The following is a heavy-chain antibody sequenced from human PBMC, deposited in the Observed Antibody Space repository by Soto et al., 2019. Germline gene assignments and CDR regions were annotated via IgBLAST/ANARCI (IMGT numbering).Heavy chain of an antibody. D-gene: IGHD3-22*01. CDR1: GFTFSNYG. CDR2: ISFDGRRS. J-gene: IGHJ4*02. CDR3: ARAHSGAYWGYYFDY. Sequence: GGSLRLSCAASGFTFSNYGVHWVRQAPGKGLEWTALISFDGRRSYYADSVKGRFTISRDDSKNTLYLQMNSLRAEDTAVYYCARAHSGAYWGYYFDYWGQGTLVTVSS. V-gene: IGHV3-30*04.